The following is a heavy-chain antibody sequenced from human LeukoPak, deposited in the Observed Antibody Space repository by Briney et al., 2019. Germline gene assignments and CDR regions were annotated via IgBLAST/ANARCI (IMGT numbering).Heavy chain of an antibody. CDR3: ARDLGISGWYAPPLGYFDY. CDR2: IYPNSGGT. V-gene: IGHV1-2*02. Sequence: GASVKVSCKASGYTFTGYYMHWVRQAPGQGLEWMGWIYPNSGGTNYAQKFQGRVTMTRDTSMSTTYMELKRLRSDDTAVYYCARDLGISGWYAPPLGYFDYWGQGTLLTVSS. CDR1: GYTFTGYY. J-gene: IGHJ4*02. D-gene: IGHD6-19*01.